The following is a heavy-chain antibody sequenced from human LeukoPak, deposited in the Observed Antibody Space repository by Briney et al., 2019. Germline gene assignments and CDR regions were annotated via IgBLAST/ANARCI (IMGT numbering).Heavy chain of an antibody. J-gene: IGHJ6*03. D-gene: IGHD3-10*01. V-gene: IGHV3-21*04. CDR2: ISSSSSYI. CDR3: AREVRVLLWFGELKNYYYYMDV. CDR1: GFTFSSYS. Sequence: GSLRLSCAASGFTFSSYSMNWVRQAPGKGLEWVSSISSSSSYIYYADSVKGRFTISRDNAKNSLYLQMNSLRAEDTAVYYCAREVRVLLWFGELKNYYYYMDVWGKGTTVTVSS.